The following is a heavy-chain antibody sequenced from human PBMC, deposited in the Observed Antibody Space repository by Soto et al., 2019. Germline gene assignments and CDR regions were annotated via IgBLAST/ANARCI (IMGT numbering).Heavy chain of an antibody. D-gene: IGHD1-26*01. CDR3: ARDRGRYALDY. CDR2: ISANNGNT. CDR1: GYTFTNYG. Sequence: QVQLVQSGAEVKKPGASVKVSCKASGYTFTNYGISWVRQAPGQGLEWMGWISANNGNTNNEQKLQGRVTMTTDTSTSTAYRELRSLRSDDTAVYYCARDRGRYALDYWGQGTLVTVSS. J-gene: IGHJ4*02. V-gene: IGHV1-18*01.